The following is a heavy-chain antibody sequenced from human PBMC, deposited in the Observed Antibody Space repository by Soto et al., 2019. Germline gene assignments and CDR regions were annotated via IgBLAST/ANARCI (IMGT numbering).Heavy chain of an antibody. D-gene: IGHD2-2*01. CDR3: ATLLGSHQHYYFGIDV. J-gene: IGHJ6*02. V-gene: IGHV4-31*03. Sequence: SETLSLICTVSGYSMTSGGYYWIWIRHLPGKGLEWIGYIYYSGGTQFNPSLKSRVSMSVDTPKNQFSLRLSSVTAADTAVYYCATLLGSHQHYYFGIDVWGQGTTVTVSS. CDR1: GYSMTSGGYY. CDR2: IYYSGGT.